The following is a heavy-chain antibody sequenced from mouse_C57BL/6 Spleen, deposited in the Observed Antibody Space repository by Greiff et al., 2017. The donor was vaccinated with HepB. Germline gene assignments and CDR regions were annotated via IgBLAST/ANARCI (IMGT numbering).Heavy chain of an antibody. CDR2: IYPGDGDT. CDR3: ARLGTAMDY. CDR1: GYAFSSSW. J-gene: IGHJ4*01. Sequence: VQLQQSGPELVKPGASVKISCKASGYAFSSSWMNWVKQRPGKGLEWIGRIYPGDGDTNYNGKFKGKATLTADKSSRTTYMQLSSLTSENSAVYFYARLGTAMDYWGQGTSVTVSS. V-gene: IGHV1-82*01. D-gene: IGHD4-1*01.